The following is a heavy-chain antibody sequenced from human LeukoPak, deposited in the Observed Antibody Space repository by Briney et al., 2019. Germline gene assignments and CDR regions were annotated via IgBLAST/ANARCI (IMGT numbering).Heavy chain of an antibody. CDR2: IWYDGSSK. CDR1: GFTVSCYA. Sequence: GGSLRLSCAVSGFTVSCYAMGWVRQAPGKGLQWVAVIWYDGSSKYYADSVKGRFTISRDNSKNTLYLQLNSLRADDTAVYYCARDPPTRQYSNSFSLEYWGQGTLVTVSS. D-gene: IGHD2/OR15-2a*01. CDR3: ARDPPTRQYSNSFSLEY. V-gene: IGHV3-33*01. J-gene: IGHJ4*02.